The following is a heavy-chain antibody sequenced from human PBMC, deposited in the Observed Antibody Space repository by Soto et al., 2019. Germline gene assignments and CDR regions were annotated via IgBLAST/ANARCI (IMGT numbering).Heavy chain of an antibody. CDR3: ARYIRGPTVFYFDF. V-gene: IGHV3-23*01. J-gene: IGHJ4*02. CDR2: VTYNGDNT. Sequence: EVQLLESGGGLVQPGGSLRLSCAASGFTFRSYAMTWVRQAPGKGLEWVSVVTYNGDNTYYADSVKGRFTISRDNSKEKVDVQMNSLTAEDTAVYYCARYIRGPTVFYFDFWGPGVLVTVSS. D-gene: IGHD3-3*02. CDR1: GFTFRSYA.